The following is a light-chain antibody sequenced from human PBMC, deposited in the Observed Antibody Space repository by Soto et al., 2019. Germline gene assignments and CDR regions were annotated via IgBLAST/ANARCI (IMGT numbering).Light chain of an antibody. CDR2: GNS. CDR3: DAWHDSLSGVV. Sequence: QSVLTQPPSASGTPGQRVTLSCSGSSSNIGFNAVNWYQQLPGTAAKLLMHGNSQRPSGDPDRFCGAKSGTSAALPISGLRTDDDADYYCDAWHDSLSGVVFGGGTTVTVL. J-gene: IGLJ3*02. V-gene: IGLV1-47*02. CDR1: SSNIGFNA.